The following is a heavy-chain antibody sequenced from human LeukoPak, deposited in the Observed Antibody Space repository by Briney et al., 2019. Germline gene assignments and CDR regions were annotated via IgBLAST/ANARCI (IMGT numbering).Heavy chain of an antibody. J-gene: IGHJ6*03. D-gene: IGHD3-16*02. CDR1: GFTFSSYN. Sequence: GGSLRLSCAASGFTFSSYNMNWVRQAPGKGLEWVSSISSSDSYIYYADSVKGRFTISRDNAKNSLFLQMNSLKAEDTAVYYCARDLLGYNYYYMDVWGKGTTVTVSS. CDR3: ARDLLGYNYYYMDV. CDR2: ISSSDSYI. V-gene: IGHV3-21*01.